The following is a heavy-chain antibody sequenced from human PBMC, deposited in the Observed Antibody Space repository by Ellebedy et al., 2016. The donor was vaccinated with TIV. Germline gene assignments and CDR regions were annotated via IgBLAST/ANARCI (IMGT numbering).Heavy chain of an antibody. Sequence: PGGSLRLSCAASGFTFSSYAMSWVRQAPGKGLEWVSGIVGSGAQKYADSVKGRFTVSRDNAKSTLYLQMNSLRADGTAVYYCARDLHDVTANYWGQGTLVTVSS. CDR2: IVGSGA. CDR1: GFTFSSYA. D-gene: IGHD2-21*02. CDR3: ARDLHDVTANY. J-gene: IGHJ4*02. V-gene: IGHV3-23*01.